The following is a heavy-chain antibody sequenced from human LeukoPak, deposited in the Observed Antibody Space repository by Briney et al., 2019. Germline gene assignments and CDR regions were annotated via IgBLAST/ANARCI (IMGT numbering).Heavy chain of an antibody. V-gene: IGHV3-48*02. CDR3: ARGPHLYSSGPTPFDY. Sequence: GGSLRLSCAASGFTFSSYSMNWVRQAPGKGLEWVSHITASGTAMFYADSVKGRFTISRDNAKNSLYLQMNSLRDEDTAVYYCARGPHLYSSGPTPFDYWGQGTLVTVSS. D-gene: IGHD6-19*01. CDR1: GFTFSSYS. J-gene: IGHJ4*02. CDR2: ITASGTAM.